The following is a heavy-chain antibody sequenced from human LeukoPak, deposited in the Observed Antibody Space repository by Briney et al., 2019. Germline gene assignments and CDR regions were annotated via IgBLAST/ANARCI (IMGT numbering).Heavy chain of an antibody. CDR2: IYTSGST. D-gene: IGHD4-17*01. CDR3: ARGDSNDNDYGDYPDY. V-gene: IGHV4-61*02. CDR1: GGSMKSGTYY. J-gene: IGHJ4*02. Sequence: SETLSLTCTVSGGSMKSGTYYWSWIRQPAGKGLEWIVRIYTSGSTNYNPSRKSRVTISIDTSKNQFSLNLSSVTAADTAVYYCARGDSNDNDYGDYPDYWGQGTLVTVSS.